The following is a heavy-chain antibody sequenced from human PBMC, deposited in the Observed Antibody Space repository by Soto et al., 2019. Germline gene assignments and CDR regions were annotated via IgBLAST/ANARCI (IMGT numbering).Heavy chain of an antibody. CDR1: GFTFSNYA. CDR3: AKAPRGFNFFLDY. V-gene: IGHV3-23*01. CDR2: ISGSGDIR. D-gene: IGHD5-12*01. Sequence: PGGSLRLSCAASGFTFSNYAMSWVRQAPGKGLEWVSTISGSGDIRDYADSVKGRFTISRDNSKNTLFLQMNSLRAEDTAVYYCAKAPRGFNFFLDYWGQGTLVTVSS. J-gene: IGHJ4*02.